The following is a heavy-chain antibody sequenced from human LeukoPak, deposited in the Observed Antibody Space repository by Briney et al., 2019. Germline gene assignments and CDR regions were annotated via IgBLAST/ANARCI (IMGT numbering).Heavy chain of an antibody. J-gene: IGHJ3*02. V-gene: IGHV3-20*04. CDR3: AREGVRTIFGVREAFDI. CDR2: INWNGGST. D-gene: IGHD3-3*01. Sequence: GGSLRLSCAASGFTFDDYGMSWVRQAPGKGLEWVSGINWNGGSTGYADSVKGRFTISRDNAKNSLYLQMNSLRAEDTALYYCAREGVRTIFGVREAFDIWGQGTMVTVSS. CDR1: GFTFDDYG.